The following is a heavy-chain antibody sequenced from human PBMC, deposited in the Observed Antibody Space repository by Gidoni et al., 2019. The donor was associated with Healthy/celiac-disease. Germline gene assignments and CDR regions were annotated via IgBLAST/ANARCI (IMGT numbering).Heavy chain of an antibody. V-gene: IGHV3-21*01. J-gene: IGHJ4*02. D-gene: IGHD3-22*01. CDR2: ISSSSSYI. CDR1: GFTFSSYI. CDR3: AREGLPYDSSGYYLDY. Sequence: EVQLVESGGGLVKPGGSLRLSCAASGFTFSSYIMNWVRQAPGKGLEWVSSISSSSSYIYYADSVKGRFTISRDNAKNSLYLQMNSLRAEDTAVYYCAREGLPYDSSGYYLDYWGQGTLVTVSS.